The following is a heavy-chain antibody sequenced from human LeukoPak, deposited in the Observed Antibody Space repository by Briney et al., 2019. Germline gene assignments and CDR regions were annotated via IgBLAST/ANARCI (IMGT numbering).Heavy chain of an antibody. Sequence: PSETLSLTCTVSGGSISSYYWSWIRQPPGKGLEWIRYFHYSGTTNYNPSLKSRVTISLDTSKNQFSLKLSSVTAADTAVYYCARVDANWGVVDYWGQGTLVTVSS. V-gene: IGHV4-59*01. J-gene: IGHJ4*02. CDR3: ARVDANWGVVDY. CDR2: FHYSGTT. CDR1: GGSISSYY. D-gene: IGHD7-27*01.